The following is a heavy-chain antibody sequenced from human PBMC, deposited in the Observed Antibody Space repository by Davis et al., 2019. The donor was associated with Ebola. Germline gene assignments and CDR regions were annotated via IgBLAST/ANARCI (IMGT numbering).Heavy chain of an antibody. Sequence: ASVKVSCKASGYLFTSYGISWVRQAPGQGLEWMGWINTNTGNPTYAKGFTGRFVFSLDTSVNMAYLLINSLKTEDAAVYYCATLPDIWGQGTMVTVSS. V-gene: IGHV7-4-1*04. J-gene: IGHJ3*02. CDR2: INTNTGNP. CDR3: ATLPDI. CDR1: GYLFTSYG.